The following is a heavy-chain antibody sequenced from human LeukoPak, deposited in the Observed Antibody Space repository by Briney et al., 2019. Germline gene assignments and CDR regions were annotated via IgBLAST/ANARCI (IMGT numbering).Heavy chain of an antibody. CDR3: ARGGMVRAYGMDV. V-gene: IGHV1-2*02. CDR1: GYTFTGYY. Sequence: ASVKVSCKASGYTFTGYYMHLVRQAPGQGLEWMGWINPNSSGTNYAQKFQGRVTMTRDTSISTAYMELSRLRSDDTAVYYCARGGMVRAYGMDVWGQGTTVTVSS. D-gene: IGHD3-10*01. CDR2: INPNSSGT. J-gene: IGHJ6*02.